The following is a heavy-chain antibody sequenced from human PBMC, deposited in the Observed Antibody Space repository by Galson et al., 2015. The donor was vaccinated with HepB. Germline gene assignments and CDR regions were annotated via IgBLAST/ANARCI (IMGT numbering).Heavy chain of an antibody. CDR2: IYSGGST. J-gene: IGHJ6*03. CDR1: GFTVSSNY. Sequence: SLRLSCAASGFTVSSNYMSWVRQAPGKGLEWVSVIYSGGSTYYADSVKGRFTISRDNSKNTLYLQMNSLRAEDTAVYYCARGGGYSYGYDRVYMDVWGKGTTVTVSS. D-gene: IGHD5-18*01. V-gene: IGHV3-53*01. CDR3: ARGGGYSYGYDRVYMDV.